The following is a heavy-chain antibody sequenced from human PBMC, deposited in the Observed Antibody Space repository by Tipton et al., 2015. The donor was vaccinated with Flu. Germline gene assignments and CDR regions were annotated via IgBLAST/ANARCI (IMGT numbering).Heavy chain of an antibody. CDR3: ARDDYCSGGSCPVGAFDI. Sequence: TLSLTCTVSGGSISSSRYYWGWIRQPPGKGLEWIGSIYYSGSTYYNPSLKSRVTISVDTSKNQFSLKLSSVTAADTAVYYCARDDYCSGGSCPVGAFDIWGQGTMVTVSS. V-gene: IGHV4-39*07. CDR1: GGSISSSRYY. D-gene: IGHD2-15*01. CDR2: IYYSGST. J-gene: IGHJ3*02.